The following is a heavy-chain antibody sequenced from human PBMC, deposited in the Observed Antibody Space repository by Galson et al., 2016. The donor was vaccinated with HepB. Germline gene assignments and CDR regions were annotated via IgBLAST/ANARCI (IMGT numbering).Heavy chain of an antibody. D-gene: IGHD4-23*01. V-gene: IGHV3-30*18. CDR1: GFNFIDFG. Sequence: SLRLSCAASGFNFIDFGMHWVRQTPGKGLERVAVISYEGSNKNYADSVKGRFTISRDNSKNTLYLQIKSLRAEDTAVYFCAKDRALESYGGDYYYGMDVWGQGTAVTVSS. CDR3: AKDRALESYGGDYYYGMDV. J-gene: IGHJ6*02. CDR2: ISYEGSNK.